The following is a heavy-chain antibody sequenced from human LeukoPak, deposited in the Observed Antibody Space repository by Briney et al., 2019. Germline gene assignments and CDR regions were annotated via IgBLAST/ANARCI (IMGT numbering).Heavy chain of an antibody. J-gene: IGHJ3*02. Sequence: GGSLRLSCAASGFTFSSYWMHWVRQAPGKGLVWVSRINSDGSTTNYADSVKGRFTISRDNAKNSLYLQMNSLRAEDTAVYYCARGPGMVDAFDIWGQGTMVTVSS. D-gene: IGHD1-14*01. CDR1: GFTFSSYW. V-gene: IGHV3-74*01. CDR3: ARGPGMVDAFDI. CDR2: INSDGSTT.